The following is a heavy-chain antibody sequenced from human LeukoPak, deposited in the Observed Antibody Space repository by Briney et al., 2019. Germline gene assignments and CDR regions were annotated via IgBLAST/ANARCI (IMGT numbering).Heavy chain of an antibody. Sequence: GGSLRLSCAASGFIFSPYSINWVRQAPGKGLEWVSFISSDSKYIDYADSVKGRFTISRDNAKNSLYLQMNSLRAEDTAVYYCARSYMSDAFDIWGQGTIVTVSS. CDR3: ARSYMSDAFDI. D-gene: IGHD3-10*01. J-gene: IGHJ3*02. CDR2: ISSDSKYI. V-gene: IGHV3-21*01. CDR1: GFIFSPYS.